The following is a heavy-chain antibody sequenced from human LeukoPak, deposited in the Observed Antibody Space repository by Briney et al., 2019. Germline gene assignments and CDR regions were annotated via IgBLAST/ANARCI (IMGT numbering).Heavy chain of an antibody. J-gene: IGHJ4*02. CDR2: IRQDGNEK. Sequence: GGSLRLSCAASGFTFSSYWMSWVRQAPGKGLEWVANIRQDGNEKYYVDSVEGRFTISRDNAKNSLFLQMNSLRAEDTAVYYCAKDPARYGATFSFDYWGQGTLVTVSS. D-gene: IGHD4/OR15-4a*01. V-gene: IGHV3-7*01. CDR1: GFTFSSYW. CDR3: AKDPARYGATFSFDY.